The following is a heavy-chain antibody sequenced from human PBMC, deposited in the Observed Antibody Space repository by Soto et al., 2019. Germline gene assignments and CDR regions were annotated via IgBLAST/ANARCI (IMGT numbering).Heavy chain of an antibody. J-gene: IGHJ4*01. D-gene: IGHD3-3*01. CDR3: AKLLRATIFDNTDY. CDR1: GFTFSSYG. Sequence: QVQLVESGGGVVQPGRSLRLSCAASGFTFSSYGMHWVRQAPGKGLEWVAVISYDGSNKYYADSVKGRFTISRDNSKNTLYLQMNSLRAEDTAVYYCAKLLRATIFDNTDYWGHGTLVTVSS. V-gene: IGHV3-30*18. CDR2: ISYDGSNK.